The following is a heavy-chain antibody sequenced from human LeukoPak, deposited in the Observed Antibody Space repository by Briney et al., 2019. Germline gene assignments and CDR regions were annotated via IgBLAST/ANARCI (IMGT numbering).Heavy chain of an antibody. Sequence: KPGGSLRLSCAASGFTFSSYSMNWVRQAPGKGPEWVSSISSSSSYIYYADSVKGRFTISGDNAKNSLYLQMNSLRAEDTAVYYCARDPSSSWYSNNWFDPWGQGTLVTVSS. J-gene: IGHJ5*02. D-gene: IGHD6-13*01. CDR1: GFTFSSYS. CDR3: ARDPSSSWYSNNWFDP. CDR2: ISSSSSYI. V-gene: IGHV3-21*01.